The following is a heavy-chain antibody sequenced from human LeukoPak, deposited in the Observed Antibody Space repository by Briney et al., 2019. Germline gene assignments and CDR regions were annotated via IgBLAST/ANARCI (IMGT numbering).Heavy chain of an antibody. CDR3: VRDHLYGFDY. CDR2: TSRSSGAI. V-gene: IGHV3-48*04. Sequence: GGSLRLSCAASGFTFSAYSMNWVRQAPGKGLEWISYTSRSSGAIFYADSVKGRFTISGDNAKSSLYLQMNGLRAEDTAVYYCVRDHLYGFDYWGQGTLVSVSS. CDR1: GFTFSAYS. J-gene: IGHJ4*02. D-gene: IGHD4-17*01.